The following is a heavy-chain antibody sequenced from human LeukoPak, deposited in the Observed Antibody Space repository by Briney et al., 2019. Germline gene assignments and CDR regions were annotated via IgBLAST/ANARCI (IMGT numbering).Heavy chain of an antibody. Sequence: GASVKVPCKASGYTFTSSDINWVRQATGQGLEWMGWMNPNTDKTGYARNFQGRVTMTKNISISTAYMEVSSLTYEDTAIYYCARGRPGLASAGIYDFWGQGTLITVSS. J-gene: IGHJ4*02. V-gene: IGHV1-8*02. D-gene: IGHD6-13*01. CDR3: ARGRPGLASAGIYDF. CDR2: MNPNTDKT. CDR1: GYTFTSSD.